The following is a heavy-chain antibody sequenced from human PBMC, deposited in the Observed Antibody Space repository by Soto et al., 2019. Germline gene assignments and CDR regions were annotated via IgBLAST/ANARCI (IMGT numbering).Heavy chain of an antibody. CDR1: GYSISSGYY. CDR3: ARGLVRTAGKVGWFDP. CDR2: IYHSGST. J-gene: IGHJ5*02. V-gene: IGHV4-38-2*01. Sequence: SSETLSLTCAVSGYSISSGYYWCWILQPPGKGLEWIESIYHSGSTYYNPSLKSRVTISVDTSKNQFSLKLSSVTAADTAVYYCARGLVRTAGKVGWFDPWGQGTLVTVSS. D-gene: IGHD6-13*01.